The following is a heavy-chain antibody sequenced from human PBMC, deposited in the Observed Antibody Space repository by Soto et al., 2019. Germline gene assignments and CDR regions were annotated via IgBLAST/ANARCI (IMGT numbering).Heavy chain of an antibody. D-gene: IGHD5-18*01. CDR3: AKDDALWLATPYYYYYGMDV. Sequence: PGGSLRLSCAASGFTFSSYAMSWVRQAPGKGLEWVSAISGSGGSTYYADSVKGRFTISRDNSKNTLYLQMNSLRAEDTAVYYCAKDDALWLATPYYYYYGMDVWGQGTTVTVSS. J-gene: IGHJ6*02. V-gene: IGHV3-23*01. CDR2: ISGSGGST. CDR1: GFTFSSYA.